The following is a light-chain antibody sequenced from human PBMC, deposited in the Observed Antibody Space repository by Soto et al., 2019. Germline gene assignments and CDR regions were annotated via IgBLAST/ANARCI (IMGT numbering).Light chain of an antibody. CDR1: SSDIGTYNY. V-gene: IGLV2-14*01. Sequence: QSVLTQPASVSGSPGQSITISCTGTSSDIGTYNYVSWYQQHPGKAPKLIIYEVTNRPSGVSDRFSGSKSGNTASLTISGLQAEDEADYHCSSYTPSSTLRVFGGGTKVTVL. CDR3: SSYTPSSTLRV. J-gene: IGLJ3*02. CDR2: EVT.